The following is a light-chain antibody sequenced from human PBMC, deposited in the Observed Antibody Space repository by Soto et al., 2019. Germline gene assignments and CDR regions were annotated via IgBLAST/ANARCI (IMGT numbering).Light chain of an antibody. CDR1: QRINTF. J-gene: IGKJ1*01. V-gene: IGKV1-39*01. CDR2: AAS. Sequence: IQLTQSPSSLSASVGDRVTITCRSSQRINTFLNWYQHKPGKAIKLLIYAASNLQSGVPSRFSGGGSGTDFTVTISSLQPEDFATYYCQQSYSSPWKFGQGTKVE. CDR3: QQSYSSPWK.